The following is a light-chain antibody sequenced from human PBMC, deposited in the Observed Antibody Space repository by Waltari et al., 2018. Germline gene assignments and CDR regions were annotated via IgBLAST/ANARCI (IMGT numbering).Light chain of an antibody. CDR1: QSVSSN. Sequence: EIVMTQSPATLSVSPGERAPLSCRASQSVSSNLAWYQQKPGQAPRRLIYGASTRATGIPARFSGSGSGTEFTLTISSLQSEDFAVYYCQQYNNWPPTFGQGTKLEIK. J-gene: IGKJ2*01. V-gene: IGKV3-15*01. CDR3: QQYNNWPPT. CDR2: GAS.